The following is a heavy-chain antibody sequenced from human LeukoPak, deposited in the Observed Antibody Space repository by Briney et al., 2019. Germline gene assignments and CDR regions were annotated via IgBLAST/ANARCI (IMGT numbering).Heavy chain of an antibody. D-gene: IGHD3-10*01. J-gene: IGHJ4*02. Sequence: GGSLRLSCGASGFTFSSYWMSWVRQAPGKGLEWVATINQDETEKYYVDSLTGRFTISRDNAKNSLSLQMNSLRADDTAVYYCVKPYYYSSWSSSWGQGTLVTVSS. CDR1: GFTFSSYW. V-gene: IGHV3-7*01. CDR2: INQDETEK. CDR3: VKPYYYSSWSSS.